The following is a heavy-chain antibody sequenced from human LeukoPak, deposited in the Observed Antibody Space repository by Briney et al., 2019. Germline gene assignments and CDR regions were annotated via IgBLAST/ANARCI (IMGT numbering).Heavy chain of an antibody. Sequence: SETLSLTCTVSGGSISSSSYYWGWIRQPPGKGLEWIGSIYYSGSTYYNPSLKSRVTISVDTSKNQFSLKLSSVTAADTAVYYCARDKRYYDTTGFYDSHSPDGFDIWGQGTMVTVSS. D-gene: IGHD3-22*01. CDR2: IYYSGST. V-gene: IGHV4-39*07. J-gene: IGHJ3*02. CDR3: ARDKRYYDTTGFYDSHSPDGFDI. CDR1: GGSISSSSYY.